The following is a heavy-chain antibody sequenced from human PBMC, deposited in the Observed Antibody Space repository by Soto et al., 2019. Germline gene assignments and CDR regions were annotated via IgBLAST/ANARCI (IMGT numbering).Heavy chain of an antibody. CDR1: GGSISSGGYY. CDR2: IYYSGST. CDR3: ERVSRIRWFDP. J-gene: IGHJ5*02. V-gene: IGHV4-31*03. Sequence: PSETLSLTCTVSGGSISSGGYYWSWIRQHPGKGLEWIGYIYYSGSTYYNPSLKSRVTISVDTSKNQFSLKLSSVTAADTAVYYCERVSRIRWFDPWGQGTLVTVSS.